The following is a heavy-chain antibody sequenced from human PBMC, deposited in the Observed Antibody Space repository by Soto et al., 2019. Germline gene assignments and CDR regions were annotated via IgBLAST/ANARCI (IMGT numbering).Heavy chain of an antibody. V-gene: IGHV3-30*18. D-gene: IGHD2-8*01. J-gene: IGHJ4*02. Sequence: GGSLRLSCAASGFTFSSYGMHWVRQAPGKGLEWVAVISYDGSNKYYADSVKGRFTISRDNSKNTLYLQMNSLRAEDTAVYYCAKDARLIVLMVYADDYFDYWGQGTLVTVSS. CDR3: AKDARLIVLMVYADDYFDY. CDR1: GFTFSSYG. CDR2: ISYDGSNK.